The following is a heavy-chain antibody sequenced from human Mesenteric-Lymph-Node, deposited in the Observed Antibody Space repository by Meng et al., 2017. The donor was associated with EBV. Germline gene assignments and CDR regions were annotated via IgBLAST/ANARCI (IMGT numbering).Heavy chain of an antibody. D-gene: IGHD3-16*02. J-gene: IGHJ4*02. CDR1: GDTFTSYG. V-gene: IGHV1-8*02. Sequence: QVQLVQSGAEVKKPGASVKVSCKSSGDTFTSYGISWVRQAPGQGLEWMGWMNPKTGSTGYAQKFQGRVTMTRNTSISTAYMELSSLRSEDTAVYYCAKSTFTSGGVIEPFDYWGQGTLVTVSS. CDR2: MNPKTGST. CDR3: AKSTFTSGGVIEPFDY.